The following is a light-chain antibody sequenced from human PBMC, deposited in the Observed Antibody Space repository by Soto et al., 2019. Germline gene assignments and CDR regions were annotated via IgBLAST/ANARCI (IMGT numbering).Light chain of an antibody. CDR2: GAS. CDR1: QSVSRN. J-gene: IGKJ1*01. CDR3: HQYNNWPPT. V-gene: IGKV3-15*01. Sequence: EIVMTQSPATLSVSPGERATLSCRASQSVSRNLAWYQQKPGQAPRLLIYGASTRVTGIPARFSGSGSGTEFTLTISSLQSEDFAVYYCHQYNNWPPTFGRWTKVEIK.